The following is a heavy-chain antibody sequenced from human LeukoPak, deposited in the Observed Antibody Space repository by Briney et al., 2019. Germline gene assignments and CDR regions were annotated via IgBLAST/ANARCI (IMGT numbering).Heavy chain of an antibody. V-gene: IGHV3-23*01. CDR3: AKGIELWLTYFDH. Sequence: GGSLRLSCVPSGFSSSTYVMNWVRQAPGTGLEWVSATRGTGGSTYYADSVKGRFTIARYNSTDTLSLQMHSLRAEDTAVYYCAKGIELWLTYFDHWGQGTLVTASS. CDR1: GFSSSTYV. J-gene: IGHJ4*02. CDR2: TRGTGGST. D-gene: IGHD5-18*01.